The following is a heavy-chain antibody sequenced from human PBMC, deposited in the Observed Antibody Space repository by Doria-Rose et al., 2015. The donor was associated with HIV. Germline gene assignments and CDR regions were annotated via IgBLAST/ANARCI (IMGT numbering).Heavy chain of an antibody. V-gene: IGHV4-34*01. CDR2: INHSGST. Sequence: QVQLQESGAGLVKPSETLSLTCAVFGGSFSGYYWSWIRQPPGKGLEWIGEINHSGSTTYKTSLKSRVTISLDTSKTLFSLTLSSVTAADTAVYYCARGLLRGGWNDVDYYYGMDVWGQGTTVTVSS. D-gene: IGHD1-1*01. CDR3: ARGLLRGGWNDVDYYYGMDV. CDR1: GGSFSGYY. J-gene: IGHJ6*02.